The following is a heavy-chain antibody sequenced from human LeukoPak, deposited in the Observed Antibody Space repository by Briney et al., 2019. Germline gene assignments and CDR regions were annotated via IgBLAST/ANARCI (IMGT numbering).Heavy chain of an antibody. Sequence: GGSLRLSCAASGFTFSNAWMSWVRQAPGKGLEWVGRIKSKTDGGTTDYAAPVKGRFTISRDDSKNTLYLQMNSLKTEDTAVYYCTTEPPWEQLIFDYWGQGTLVTVSS. D-gene: IGHD1-26*01. CDR2: IKSKTDGGTT. CDR3: TTEPPWEQLIFDY. J-gene: IGHJ4*02. V-gene: IGHV3-15*01. CDR1: GFTFSNAW.